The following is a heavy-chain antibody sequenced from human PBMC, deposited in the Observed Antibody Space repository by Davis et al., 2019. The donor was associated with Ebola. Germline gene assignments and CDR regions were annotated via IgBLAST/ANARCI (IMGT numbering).Heavy chain of an antibody. J-gene: IGHJ4*02. Sequence: GESLKISCAASGFTFYRYEMNWVRQAPGKGLEWVSYISGSATSTFYADSVKGRFTISRDNARDSLYLQMDSLRVEDTAIYYCARDAFSLSRYDTEDHWGQGTLVTVPS. CDR1: GFTFYRYE. CDR2: ISGSATST. D-gene: IGHD3-9*01. CDR3: ARDAFSLSRYDTEDH. V-gene: IGHV3-48*03.